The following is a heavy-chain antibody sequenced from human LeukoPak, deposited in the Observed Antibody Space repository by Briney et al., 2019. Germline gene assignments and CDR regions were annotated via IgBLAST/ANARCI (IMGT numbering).Heavy chain of an antibody. J-gene: IGHJ4*02. D-gene: IGHD5-24*01. V-gene: IGHV1-18*01. CDR1: GYTFTRYG. CDR2: ISAYNGDT. Sequence: ASVKVSCKASGYTFTRYGISWVRQAPGQGLEWMGWISAYNGDTDYAQKFQGRVTMTTDTSTSTAYMELRSLRSDDTAVYYCARGAMATTPFFDYWGQGTLVTVSS. CDR3: ARGAMATTPFFDY.